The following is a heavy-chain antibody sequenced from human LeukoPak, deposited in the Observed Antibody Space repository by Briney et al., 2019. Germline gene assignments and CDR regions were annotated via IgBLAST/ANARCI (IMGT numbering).Heavy chain of an antibody. D-gene: IGHD2-15*01. CDR1: GYNFPGYY. Sequence: ASVKVSCKVSGYNFPGYYMHWVRQAPGQRLEWMGWINPTSGGTSYAQKFQGRATATRDTSISTAYMELSSLRSDDTAVYYCARSRLGYCSGGACYASDYWGQGTLVTVSS. J-gene: IGHJ4*02. CDR2: INPTSGGT. CDR3: ARSRLGYCSGGACYASDY. V-gene: IGHV1-2*02.